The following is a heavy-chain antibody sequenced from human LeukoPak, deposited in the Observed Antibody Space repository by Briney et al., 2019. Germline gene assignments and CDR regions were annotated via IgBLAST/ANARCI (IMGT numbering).Heavy chain of an antibody. CDR2: ISSSTSHI. CDR1: GFTFSSYN. CDR3: ARWPIAAAPPVYYFDY. V-gene: IGHV3-21*01. Sequence: GGSLRLSCAASGFTFSSYNMNCVRQAPGKGLEWVSSISSSTSHIYYADSVTGRFTISRDNAKNSLYLQMNSLRAEDTAVYYCARWPIAAAPPVYYFDYWGQGTLVTVSS. D-gene: IGHD6-13*01. J-gene: IGHJ4*02.